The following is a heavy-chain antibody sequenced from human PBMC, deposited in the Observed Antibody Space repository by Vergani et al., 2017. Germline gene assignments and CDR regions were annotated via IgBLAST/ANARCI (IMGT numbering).Heavy chain of an antibody. J-gene: IGHJ4*02. Sequence: EVKLVESGGGLVKPGGSLRLSCAASGFTFSSYEMNWVRQAPGKGLEWVSYISSSGSTIYYADSGKGRFTISRDNAKNSLYLQMNSLRAEDTAVYYCASYCSSTSCSKNYFDYWGQGTLVTVSS. D-gene: IGHD2-2*01. CDR3: ASYCSSTSCSKNYFDY. CDR2: ISSSGSTI. CDR1: GFTFSSYE. V-gene: IGHV3-48*03.